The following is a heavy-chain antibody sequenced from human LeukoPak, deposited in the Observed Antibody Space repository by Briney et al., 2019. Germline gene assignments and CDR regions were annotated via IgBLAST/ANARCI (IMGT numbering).Heavy chain of an antibody. J-gene: IGHJ6*03. CDR2: IYYSGIA. CDR3: ARQTICSGANCYYYMDV. V-gene: IGHV4-59*08. D-gene: IGHD2-15*01. Sequence: SETLSLTCTVSGGSISTFYWSWIRQSPGKGLEWIGYIYYSGIAYYSPSLKSRLTISVDTSKNQFSLRLTSMTAADTAVYYCARQTICSGANCYYYMDVWGKGTTVAVSS. CDR1: GGSISTFY.